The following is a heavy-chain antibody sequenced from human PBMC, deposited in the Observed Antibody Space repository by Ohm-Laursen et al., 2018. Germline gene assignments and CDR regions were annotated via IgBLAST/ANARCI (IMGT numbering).Heavy chain of an antibody. J-gene: IGHJ4*02. Sequence: ASVKVSCKASGYTFTSYYMHWVRQAPGQGLEWMGIINPSGGSTSYAQKFQGRVTMTRNTSISTAYMELSSLRSEDTAVYYCARAHDYLYYFDYWGQGTLVTVSS. CDR3: ARAHDYLYYFDY. V-gene: IGHV1-46*01. CDR2: INPSGGST. D-gene: IGHD4-11*01. CDR1: GYTFTSYY.